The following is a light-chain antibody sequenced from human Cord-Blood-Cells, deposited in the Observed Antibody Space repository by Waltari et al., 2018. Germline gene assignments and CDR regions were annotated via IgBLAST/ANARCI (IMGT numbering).Light chain of an antibody. V-gene: IGLV2-14*01. Sequence: QSALTQSASVSGSPGQSITISCTGTSSDVGGYNYVSWYQQHPGKAPKLIIYDVSKWPSGVSNRFSGSKSGNTASLTISGLQAEDEADYYCSSYTRSSTWVFGGGTKLTVL. J-gene: IGLJ3*02. CDR2: DVS. CDR1: SSDVGGYNY. CDR3: SSYTRSSTWV.